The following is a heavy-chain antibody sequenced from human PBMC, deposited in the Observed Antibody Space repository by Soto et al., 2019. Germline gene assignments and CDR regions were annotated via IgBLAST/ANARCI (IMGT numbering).Heavy chain of an antibody. J-gene: IGHJ6*02. V-gene: IGHV1-69*01. CDR2: IIPIFGTA. D-gene: IGHD3-22*01. Sequence: QVQLVQSGAEVKKPGSSVKVSCKASGGTFSSYAISWVRQAPGQGLEWMGLIIPIFGTANYAQKFQGRVTITADESTSTAYMELSSLRSEDTAVYYCAREKVTMIVVVKGLKRDYYYGMDVWDQGTTVTVSS. CDR1: GGTFSSYA. CDR3: AREKVTMIVVVKGLKRDYYYGMDV.